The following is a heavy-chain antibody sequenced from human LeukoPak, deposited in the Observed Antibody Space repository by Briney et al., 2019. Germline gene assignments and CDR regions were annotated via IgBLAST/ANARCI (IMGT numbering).Heavy chain of an antibody. D-gene: IGHD6-19*01. Sequence: GGSLRLSCAASGFTFSNYAMDWVRQAPGKGLEWVSSISSSSSYIYYADSVKGRFTISRDNAKNSLYLQMNSLRAEDTAVYYCARESYSSGWYVDYWGQGTLVTVSS. CDR3: ARESYSSGWYVDY. V-gene: IGHV3-21*01. J-gene: IGHJ4*02. CDR1: GFTFSNYA. CDR2: ISSSSSYI.